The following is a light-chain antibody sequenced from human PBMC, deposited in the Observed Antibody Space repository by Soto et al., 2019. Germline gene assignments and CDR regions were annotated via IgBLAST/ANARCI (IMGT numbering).Light chain of an antibody. CDR2: GAS. V-gene: IGKV3-20*01. Sequence: EIVLTQSPGTLSLYPGERATLSCRASQSVSSSYLAWYQQKPGQAPRLLIYGASSRATGISDRFSGSGSGTDFTLTISRLEPEDFVVYYCQQYGRSPPYTFGQGTKLEIK. CDR1: QSVSSSY. CDR3: QQYGRSPPYT. J-gene: IGKJ2*01.